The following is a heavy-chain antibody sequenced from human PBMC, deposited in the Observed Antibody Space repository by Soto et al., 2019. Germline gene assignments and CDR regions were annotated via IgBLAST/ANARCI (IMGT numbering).Heavy chain of an antibody. D-gene: IGHD2-15*01. Sequence: SETLSLTCTVSGGSISSGGYYWSWIRQHPGKGLEWIGYIYYSGSTYYNPSLKSRVTISVDTSKNQFSLKLSSVTAADTAVYYCARDPRYCSGGSCYSGLNWGQGTLVTVSS. J-gene: IGHJ4*02. CDR1: GGSISSGGYY. CDR3: ARDPRYCSGGSCYSGLN. V-gene: IGHV4-31*03. CDR2: IYYSGST.